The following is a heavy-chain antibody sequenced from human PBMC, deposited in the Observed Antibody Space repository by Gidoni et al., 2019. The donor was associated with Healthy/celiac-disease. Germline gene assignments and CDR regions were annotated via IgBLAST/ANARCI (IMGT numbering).Heavy chain of an antibody. Sequence: QVQLVQSGAEVKKPGASVQVSCKASGYTFTSYDINWGRQATGQGLEWMGWMNPNSGNTGYAQKFQGRVTMTRNTSISTAYMELSSLRSEDTAVYYCARRLITMIVVADYGMDVWGQGTTVTVSS. CDR3: ARRLITMIVVADYGMDV. CDR2: MNPNSGNT. J-gene: IGHJ6*02. D-gene: IGHD3-22*01. CDR1: GYTFTSYD. V-gene: IGHV1-8*01.